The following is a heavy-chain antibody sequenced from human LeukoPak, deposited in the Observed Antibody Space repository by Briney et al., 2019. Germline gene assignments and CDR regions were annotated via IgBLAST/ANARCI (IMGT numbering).Heavy chain of an antibody. J-gene: IGHJ4*02. CDR3: TRVSTLAYCGGDCYSDY. CDR2: IYSGGST. V-gene: IGHV3-53*01. Sequence: GGSLRLSCAASGFTVSSNYMSWVRQAPGKGLEWVSVIYSGGSTYYTDSVKGRFAISRDNSKNTLYLQMNSLRVEDTAVYYCTRVSTLAYCGGDCYSDYWGQGTLVTVSS. D-gene: IGHD2-21*02. CDR1: GFTVSSNY.